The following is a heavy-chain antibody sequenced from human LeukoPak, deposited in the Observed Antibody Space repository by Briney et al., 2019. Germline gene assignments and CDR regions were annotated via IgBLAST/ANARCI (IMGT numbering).Heavy chain of an antibody. D-gene: IGHD6-13*01. CDR1: GYSFTSYW. J-gene: IGHJ3*02. Sequence: GESLKISCKGSGYSFTSYWIGWVRQMPGKGLEWMGIIYPGDPDTRYSPSFQGQVTISADKSISIAYLQWSSLKASDTAMYYCARSIAAAGTNAFDIWGQGTMVTVSS. V-gene: IGHV5-51*01. CDR3: ARSIAAAGTNAFDI. CDR2: IYPGDPDT.